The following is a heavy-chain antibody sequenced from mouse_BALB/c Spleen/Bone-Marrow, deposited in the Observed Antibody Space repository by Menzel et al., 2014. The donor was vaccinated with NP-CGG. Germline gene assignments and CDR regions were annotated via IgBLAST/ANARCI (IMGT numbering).Heavy chain of an antibody. CDR1: GFSLTSYG. CDR2: IWAGGST. Sequence: QVQLQQSGPGLVAPSQSLSITCTVSGFSLTSYGVHWVRQPPGKGLEWLGVIWAGGSTNYNSALMSRLSISKDNSKSXVFSKINTLHTHDTAMYYSATRGRYAMDYWGQGTPVTVS. J-gene: IGHJ4*01. CDR3: ATRGRYAMDY. V-gene: IGHV2-9*02.